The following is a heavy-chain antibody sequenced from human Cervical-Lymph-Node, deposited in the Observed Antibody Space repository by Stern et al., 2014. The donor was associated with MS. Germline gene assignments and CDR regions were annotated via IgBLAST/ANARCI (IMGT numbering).Heavy chain of an antibody. Sequence: EVQLVESGGGLVQPGGSLRLSCAASGFTFSSYWMHWVRQAPGKGLVWVSRIASDGSCATAADSVKGRFAISRDNAKNTLYLRMNSLRAEDTAVYYCARAPYYYDTSGYSYSYFDLWGRGPLVTVSS. D-gene: IGHD3-22*01. J-gene: IGHJ2*01. CDR3: ARAPYYYDTSGYSYSYFDL. CDR1: GFTFSSYW. CDR2: IASDGSCA. V-gene: IGHV3-74*01.